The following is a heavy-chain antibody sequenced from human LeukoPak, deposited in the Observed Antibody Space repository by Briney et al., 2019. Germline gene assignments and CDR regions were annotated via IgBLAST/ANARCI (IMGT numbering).Heavy chain of an antibody. CDR1: GYTFTGYY. D-gene: IGHD2-15*01. Sequence: ASVKVSCKASGYTFTGYYIHWVRQAPGQGLEWMGWINPNSGGTNYAQKFQGRVTMTRDTSISTAYMDLSRLRSDGTAVYFCARDNSCSSSSCGNSYMDVWGKGTTVTVAS. V-gene: IGHV1-2*02. CDR2: INPNSGGT. CDR3: ARDNSCSSSSCGNSYMDV. J-gene: IGHJ6*03.